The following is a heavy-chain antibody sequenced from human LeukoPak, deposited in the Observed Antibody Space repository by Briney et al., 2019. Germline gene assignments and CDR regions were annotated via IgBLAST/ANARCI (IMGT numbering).Heavy chain of an antibody. CDR3: ARGGDDILTYFDY. Sequence: PGGPLRLSCAASGFTFSSYEMNWVRQAPGKGLEWVSYISSSGSTIYYADSVKGRFTISRDNAKNSLYLQMNSLRAEGTAVYYCARGGDDILTYFDYWGQGTLVTVSS. J-gene: IGHJ4*02. V-gene: IGHV3-48*03. D-gene: IGHD3-9*01. CDR1: GFTFSSYE. CDR2: ISSSGSTI.